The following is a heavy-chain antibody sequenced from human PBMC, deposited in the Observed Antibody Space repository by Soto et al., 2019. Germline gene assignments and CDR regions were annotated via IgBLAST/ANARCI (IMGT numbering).Heavy chain of an antibody. V-gene: IGHV1-69*02. CDR3: ERSRAATDPPYWFDP. CDR2: IIPILNIA. CDR1: GGTFSSYP. Sequence: QVQLVQSGAEVKKPGSSVKVSCKASGGTFSSYPISWVRQAPGQGLEWMGRIIPILNIANYAQKFQGRVTLTADKSTNTAHMELSLLTSEDTAVYYCERSRAATDPPYWFDPWGQGTLVTVSS. J-gene: IGHJ5*02. D-gene: IGHD2-21*02.